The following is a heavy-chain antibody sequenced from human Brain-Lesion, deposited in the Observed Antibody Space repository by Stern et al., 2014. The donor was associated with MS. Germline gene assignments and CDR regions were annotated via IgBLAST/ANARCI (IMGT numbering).Heavy chain of an antibody. CDR1: GDSISSGDNY. CDR2: IYYIGST. J-gene: IGHJ4*02. V-gene: IGHV4-30-4*01. D-gene: IGHD3-22*01. CDR3: ARGESSRYYYYFDY. Sequence: QVQLVESGPGLVKPSQTLSLTCNVYGDSISSGDNYWSWIRQSPGKGLEWIGYIYYIGSTFYNPSLKSRVTISVDTSQNQFSLRLSSVTAADTAVYYCARGESSRYYYYFDYWGQGTLVTVSS.